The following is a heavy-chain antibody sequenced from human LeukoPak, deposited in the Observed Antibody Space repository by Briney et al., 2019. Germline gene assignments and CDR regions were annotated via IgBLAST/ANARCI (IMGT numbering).Heavy chain of an antibody. CDR3: AKCGRDCYGSGSPYYFDY. Sequence: PGGSLRLSCASSLLTFIRYSMNWVRQAPGKGLEWVSAISGSGGSTYYADSVKGRFTISRDNSKNTLYLQMNSLRAVDTDVYYCAKCGRDCYGSGSPYYFDYWGQGTLVTVSS. CDR2: ISGSGGST. J-gene: IGHJ4*02. D-gene: IGHD3-10*01. V-gene: IGHV3-23*01. CDR1: LLTFIRYS.